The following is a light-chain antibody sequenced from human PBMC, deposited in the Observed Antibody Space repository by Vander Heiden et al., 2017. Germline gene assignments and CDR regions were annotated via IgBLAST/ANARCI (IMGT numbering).Light chain of an antibody. CDR1: QDISSF. CDR2: AAS. Sequence: IQLTQSPSFLSASVGDRVTITCRASQDISSFFAWYQQKPGQATKLLIYAASTLQSGVPSRFSGSGSGTEFTLTISSLQPEDFATYHCQQLNSYPLTFGGGTKVEIK. J-gene: IGKJ4*01. V-gene: IGKV1-9*01. CDR3: QQLNSYPLT.